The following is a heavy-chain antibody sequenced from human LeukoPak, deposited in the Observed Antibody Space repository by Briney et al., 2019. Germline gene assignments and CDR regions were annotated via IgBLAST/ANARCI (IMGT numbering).Heavy chain of an antibody. Sequence: SETLSLTCTVSGGSISSYYWSWIRQPAGMGLEWIGRMYSSGTTNYNPSLKSRVTMSVDTSKNQFSLKLSSVTAADTAVYYCARVAYGDYYFDYWGQGTLVTVSS. CDR2: MYSSGTT. CDR1: GGSISSYY. CDR3: ARVAYGDYYFDY. V-gene: IGHV4-4*07. J-gene: IGHJ4*02. D-gene: IGHD4-17*01.